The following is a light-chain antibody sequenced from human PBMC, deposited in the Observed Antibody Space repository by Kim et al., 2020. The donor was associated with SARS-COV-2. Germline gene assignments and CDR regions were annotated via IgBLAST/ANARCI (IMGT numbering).Light chain of an antibody. CDR1: SSDVGAYDY. V-gene: IGLV2-14*01. CDR3: SSYTTTSTLV. J-gene: IGLJ1*01. CDR2: EVT. Sequence: QSALTQPASVSGSPGQSITIYCTGTSSDVGAYDYVSWYQQHPGRAPKLMIYEVTNRPSGVSNRFSGSKSGNTASLTISGLQAEDESDYYCSSYTTTSTLVFGTGTKVTVL.